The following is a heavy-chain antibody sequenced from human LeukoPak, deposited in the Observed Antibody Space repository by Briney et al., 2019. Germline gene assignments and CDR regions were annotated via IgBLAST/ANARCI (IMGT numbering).Heavy chain of an antibody. CDR3: AKVALSVGSSLDY. D-gene: IGHD6-6*01. V-gene: IGHV3-23*01. CDR1: GISLSNYA. J-gene: IGHJ4*02. CDR2: ISERGGST. Sequence: TGGSLRLSCVVSGISLSNYAMTWVRQAPGKGLEWVSYISERGGSTTYADSVKGRFTISRDTSLNTLYLQMNNLRAEDTAVYYCAKVALSVGSSLDYWGQGTLVTVSS.